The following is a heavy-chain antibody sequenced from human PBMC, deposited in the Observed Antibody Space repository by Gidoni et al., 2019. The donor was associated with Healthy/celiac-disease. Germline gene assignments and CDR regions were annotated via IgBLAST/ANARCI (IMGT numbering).Heavy chain of an antibody. CDR3: ARGLFPHKRPLAFDY. J-gene: IGHJ4*02. V-gene: IGHV3-53*02. CDR2: IYSGGST. Sequence: EVQLVETGGGLIQPGGSLSLSCAASGFPVSSNYMSWVRQAPGKGLEWVSVIYSGGSTYYADSVKGRFTISRDNSKNTLYLQMNSLRAEDTAVYYCARGLFPHKRPLAFDYWGQGTLVTVSS. CDR1: GFPVSSNY. D-gene: IGHD6-6*01.